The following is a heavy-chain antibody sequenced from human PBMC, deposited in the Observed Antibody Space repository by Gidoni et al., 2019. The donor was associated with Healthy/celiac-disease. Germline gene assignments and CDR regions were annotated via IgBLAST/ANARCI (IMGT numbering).Heavy chain of an antibody. CDR2: ISYYGGNK. J-gene: IGHJ6*02. V-gene: IGHV3-30-3*01. D-gene: IGHD3-3*01. Sequence: QVQLVESGGGMVQPGRSLRLSCADSGFTFSRSAMHWLRQAPGKGLEVVAVISYYGGNKYDADSVKGRFTISRYNSKNTLYLQMNSLRAEDTAVYYCARGSRSGYYYYYGMDVWGQGTMVTVSS. CDR1: GFTFSRSA. CDR3: ARGSRSGYYYYYGMDV.